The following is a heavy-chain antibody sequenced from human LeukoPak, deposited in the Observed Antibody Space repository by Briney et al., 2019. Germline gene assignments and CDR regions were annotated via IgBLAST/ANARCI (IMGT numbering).Heavy chain of an antibody. CDR2: VNLRGST. V-gene: IGHV4-4*02. Sequence: SETLSLTCGVSGGSITNTNYWTWVRQPPGKGLEWIGEVNLRGSTNYNPSLMGRVAIAVDTSENHISLQLTSVTAADTAVYYCARAPDGYEAFDIWGQGTMVTVSS. CDR3: ARAPDGYEAFDI. D-gene: IGHD3-22*01. J-gene: IGHJ3*02. CDR1: GGSITNTNY.